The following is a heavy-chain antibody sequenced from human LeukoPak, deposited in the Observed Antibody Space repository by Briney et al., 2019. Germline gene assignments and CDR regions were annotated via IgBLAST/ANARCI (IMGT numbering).Heavy chain of an antibody. V-gene: IGHV5-51*01. J-gene: IGHJ5*02. CDR2: IYPGDSDT. D-gene: IGHD6-13*01. CDR3: ARIAAAGNDRWFDP. Sequence: GESLKISCQGSGYTFTNYWIGWVRQMPGKGLEWMGTIYPGDSDTRYSPSFQGQVTISADKSISTAYLQWSSLKASDTAMYYCARIAAAGNDRWFDPWGQGTLVTVSS. CDR1: GYTFTNYW.